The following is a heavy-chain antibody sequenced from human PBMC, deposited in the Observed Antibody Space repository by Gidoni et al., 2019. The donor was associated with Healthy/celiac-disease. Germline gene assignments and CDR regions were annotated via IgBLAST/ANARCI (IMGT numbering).Heavy chain of an antibody. J-gene: IGHJ4*02. CDR3: ARDQGWDYGSGSYIA. CDR2: ISAYNGNT. D-gene: IGHD3-10*01. V-gene: IGHV1-18*01. CDR1: GYTFTSYG. Sequence: QVQLVPSGAEVKTPAASVTVSCTASGYTFTSYGISWVRQAPVQGLEWMGWISAYNGNTNYAQKLQGRVTMTTDTSTRTAYMELRSLRSDDTAVYYCARDQGWDYGSGSYIAWGQGTLVTVSS.